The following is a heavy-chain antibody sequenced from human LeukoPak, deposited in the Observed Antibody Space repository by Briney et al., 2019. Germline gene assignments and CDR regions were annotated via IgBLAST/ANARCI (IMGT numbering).Heavy chain of an antibody. CDR2: ISGSGLST. D-gene: IGHD4/OR15-4a*01. CDR3: AFPRAGDYGAPFDY. CDR1: GFTFSSYA. Sequence: GSLRLSCAASGFTFSSYAMSWVRQAPGKGLECVSGISGSGLSTYYADSIKGRFTLSRHNSKNTLYLPMNSLRADDTAVYYCAFPRAGDYGAPFDYWGKGNLVRVSS. J-gene: IGHJ4*02. V-gene: IGHV3-23*01.